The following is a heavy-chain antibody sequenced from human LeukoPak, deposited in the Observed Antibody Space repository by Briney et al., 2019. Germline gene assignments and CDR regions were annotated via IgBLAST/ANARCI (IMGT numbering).Heavy chain of an antibody. J-gene: IGHJ5*02. CDR3: ARRRRGFWFDP. CDR2: IYYSGST. V-gene: IGHV4-30-4*07. Sequence: SSETLSLTCTVSGGSISSSSYYWSWIRQPPGKGLEWIGYIYYSGSTYYNPSLKSRVTISVDTSKNQFSLKLSSVTAADTAVYYCARRRRGFWFDPWGQGTLVTVSS. CDR1: GGSISSSSYY.